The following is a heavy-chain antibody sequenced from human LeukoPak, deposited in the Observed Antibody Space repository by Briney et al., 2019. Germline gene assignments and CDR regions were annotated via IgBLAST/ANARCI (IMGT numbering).Heavy chain of an antibody. Sequence: GGFLRLSCAASGFTFSSYAMSWVRQAPGKGLEWVSAISGSGGSTYYADSVKGRLTISRDNSKNTLYLQMNSLRAEDTAVYYCAKGRSGITMIVVVITGHPFDYWGQGTLVTVSS. CDR1: GFTFSSYA. CDR2: ISGSGGST. D-gene: IGHD3-22*01. J-gene: IGHJ4*02. CDR3: AKGRSGITMIVVVITGHPFDY. V-gene: IGHV3-23*01.